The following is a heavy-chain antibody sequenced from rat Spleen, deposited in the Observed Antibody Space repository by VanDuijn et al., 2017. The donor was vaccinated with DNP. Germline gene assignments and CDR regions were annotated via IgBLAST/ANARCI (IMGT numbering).Heavy chain of an antibody. D-gene: IGHD1-4*01. CDR3: ARWTRYFDY. V-gene: IGHV3-1*01. CDR1: GYSITSNY. CDR2: ISYSGST. J-gene: IGHJ2*01. Sequence: EVQLQESGPGLVKPSQSLSLTCSVTGYSITSNYWGWIRQFPGNKMEYIGHISYSGSTNYNPSLKSRISISRDTSKNQFFLQLNSVTPEDTATYFCARWTRYFDYWGQGVMVTVSS.